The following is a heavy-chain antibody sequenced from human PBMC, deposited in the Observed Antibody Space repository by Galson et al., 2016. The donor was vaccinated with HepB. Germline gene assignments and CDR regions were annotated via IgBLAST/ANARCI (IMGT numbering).Heavy chain of an antibody. CDR1: GYTFNNYG. CDR3: ARDFRVSFGTVIATPGGY. Sequence: SVKVSCKAAGYTFNNYGINWVRQAPGQGLEWMGWITVHNGDTKYAQKFQGRVTMTTDTSTSTAYMELRSLRSDDTAVYYCARDFRVSFGTVIATPGGYWGQGTLVTVSS. CDR2: ITVHNGDT. J-gene: IGHJ4*02. V-gene: IGHV1-18*01. D-gene: IGHD3-16*02.